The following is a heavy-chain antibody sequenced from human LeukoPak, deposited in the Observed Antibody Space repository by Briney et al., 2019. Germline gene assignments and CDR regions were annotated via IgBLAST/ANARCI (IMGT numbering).Heavy chain of an antibody. CDR1: GYTFTSYG. CDR3: ARGGLGVVIKGGFDP. J-gene: IGHJ5*02. V-gene: IGHV1-18*01. Sequence: ASVKVSRKASGYTFTSYGISWVRQAPGQGLEWMGWISAYNGNTNYAQKLQGRVTMTTDTSTSTAYMELRSLRSDDTAVYYCARGGLGVVIKGGFDPWGQGTLVTVSS. CDR2: ISAYNGNT. D-gene: IGHD3-3*01.